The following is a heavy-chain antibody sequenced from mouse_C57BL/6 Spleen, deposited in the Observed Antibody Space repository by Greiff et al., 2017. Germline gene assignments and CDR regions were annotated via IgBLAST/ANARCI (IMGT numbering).Heavy chain of an antibody. CDR2: INPNNGGT. V-gene: IGHV1-22*01. D-gene: IGHD4-1*01. CDR1: GYTFTDYN. Sequence: VQLQQSGPELVKPGASVKMSCKASGYTFTDYNMHWVKQSHGKSLEWIGYINPNNGGTSYNQKFKGKATLTVNKSASTAYMELRSLTSEDSAVYYCARGLGPDWYFEVWGTGTTVTVSS. CDR3: ARGLGPDWYFEV. J-gene: IGHJ1*03.